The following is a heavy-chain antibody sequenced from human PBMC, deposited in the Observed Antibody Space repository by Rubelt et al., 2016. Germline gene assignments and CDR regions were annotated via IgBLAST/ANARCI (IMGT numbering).Heavy chain of an antibody. CDR2: IYYSGST. J-gene: IGHJ4*02. V-gene: IGHV4-39*01. D-gene: IGHD1-1*01. Sequence: QVQLQQWGAGLVKPSETLSLTCTVSGGSISSSSYYWGWIRQPPGKGLEWIGSIYYSGSTYYNPSLKSRSTISVDTATNQLSLMRGTVTASDTAVDYGSRRNGGPIDDWGQGTLVTVSS. CDR1: GGSISSSSYY. CDR3: SRRNGGPIDD.